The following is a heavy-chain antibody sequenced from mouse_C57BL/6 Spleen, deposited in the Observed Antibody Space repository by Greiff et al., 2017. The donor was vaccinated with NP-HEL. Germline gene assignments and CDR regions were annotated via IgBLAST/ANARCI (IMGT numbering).Heavy chain of an antibody. CDR3: ARYYYYFDY. V-gene: IGHV7-3*01. CDR2: IRNKANGYTT. CDR1: GFTFTDYY. Sequence: DVMLVESGGGLVQPGGSLSLSCAASGFTFTDYYMSWVRQPPGKALEWLGFIRNKANGYTTEYSASVKGRFTISRDNSQSILYLQMNALRAEDSATYYCARYYYYFDYWGQGTTLTVSS. J-gene: IGHJ2*01.